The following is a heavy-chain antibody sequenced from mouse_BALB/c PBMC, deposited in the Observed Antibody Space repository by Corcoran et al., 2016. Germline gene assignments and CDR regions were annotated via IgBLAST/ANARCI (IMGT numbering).Heavy chain of an antibody. V-gene: IGHV1S34*01. D-gene: IGHD1-1*01. J-gene: IGHJ1*01. CDR2: ISCYNGAT. CDR3: ARDYGSSWSLDWYFDV. CDR1: GYSFTGYY. Sequence: LVKTGASVKISCKASGYSFTGYYMHWVKQSHGKSLEWIGYISCYNGATSYNQKFKGKATFTVDTSSSTAYMQFNSLTSEDSAVYYCARDYGSSWSLDWYFDVWGAGTTVTVSS.